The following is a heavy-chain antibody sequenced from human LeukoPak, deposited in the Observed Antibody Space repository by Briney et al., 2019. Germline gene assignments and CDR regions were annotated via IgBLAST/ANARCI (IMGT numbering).Heavy chain of an antibody. CDR3: VREPAGSSSTWPYDY. CDR2: ISAQNGDT. Sequence: ASVKVSCKTSGYSFSKFGISWVRQAPGQGLEWTGWISAQNGDTYYAQQVQGRVTMTTDTSTGTAYMELKSLTSDDTAVYYCVREPAGSSSTWPYDYWGQGTLVTVSS. J-gene: IGHJ4*02. V-gene: IGHV1-18*01. CDR1: GYSFSKFG. D-gene: IGHD6-13*01.